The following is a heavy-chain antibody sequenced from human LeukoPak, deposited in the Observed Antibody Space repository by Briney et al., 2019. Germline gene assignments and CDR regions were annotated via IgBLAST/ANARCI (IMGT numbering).Heavy chain of an antibody. CDR1: GGSFSGYY. J-gene: IGHJ4*02. CDR3: ASIAARGSPDY. Sequence: TPSETLSLTCAVYGGSFSGYYWSWIRQPPGKGLEWVGEINHSGSTNYNPSLKSRVTISVDTSKNQFSLKLSSVTAADTAVYYCASIAARGSPDYWGQGTLVTVSS. CDR2: INHSGST. D-gene: IGHD6-6*01. V-gene: IGHV4-34*01.